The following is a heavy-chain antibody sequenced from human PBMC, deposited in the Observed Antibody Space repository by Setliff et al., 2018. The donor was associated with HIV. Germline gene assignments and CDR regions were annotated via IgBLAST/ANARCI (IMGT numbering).Heavy chain of an antibody. CDR1: SASFSGYF. D-gene: IGHD3-10*01. Sequence: KASETLSLTCAVYSASFSGYFCSWIRHLPGKGLEWIGESNYGGHTNYNPSLKSCVNILVDTSKNQFSLNMTSVTAADTAVYYCVARPMIRGKPFDFWGQGTRVTVSS. CDR3: VARPMIRGKPFDF. CDR2: SNYGGHT. J-gene: IGHJ4*02. V-gene: IGHV4-34*01.